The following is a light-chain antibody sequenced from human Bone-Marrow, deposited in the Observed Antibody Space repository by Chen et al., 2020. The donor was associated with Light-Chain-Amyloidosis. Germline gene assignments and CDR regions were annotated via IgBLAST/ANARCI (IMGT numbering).Light chain of an antibody. CDR1: QGIRNE. J-gene: IGKJ1*01. CDR3: LQHNSYPRS. CDR2: SAS. Sequence: DIQMTQSPSSLSASVGDRVTITCRASQGIRNELGWYQQIPGKAPKRLIYSASSLQSGVPSRFSGSGSGTEVTLTISDLQPEDCATYYCLQHNSYPRSFGQGTKVEIK. V-gene: IGKV1-17*02.